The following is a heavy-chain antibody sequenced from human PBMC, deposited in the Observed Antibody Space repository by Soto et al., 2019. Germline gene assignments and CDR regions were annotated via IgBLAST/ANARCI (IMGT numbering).Heavy chain of an antibody. CDR1: GFTFSNYA. Sequence: EGQLLESGEGLVQPGGSLKLSCAASGFTFSNYAMSWVRQAPGKGLEWVSGIGGSGSNTYYADSVKGRFTISRDNSKKTLFLQMNSLRAEDTAEYYCARVVRYFDTPYGMDVWGQGTTVTVSS. V-gene: IGHV3-23*01. J-gene: IGHJ6*02. CDR2: IGGSGSNT. D-gene: IGHD3-9*01. CDR3: ARVVRYFDTPYGMDV.